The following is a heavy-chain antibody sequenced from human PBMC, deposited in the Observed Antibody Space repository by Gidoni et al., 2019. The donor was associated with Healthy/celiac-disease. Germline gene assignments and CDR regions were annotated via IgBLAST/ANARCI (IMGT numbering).Heavy chain of an antibody. CDR2: ISYDGSNN. Sequence: VQLVESGGGVVKPGWSLSLSCAASGFTFSSCGMPWVRQAPGKWLEWVAVISYDGSNNYYADSVKGRFTISRDNSKNTLYLQMNSLRAEDTAVYYCAKEETIRGYSGYEYYYDYGMDVWGQGTTVTVSS. V-gene: IGHV3-30*18. J-gene: IGHJ6*02. CDR3: AKEETIRGYSGYEYYYDYGMDV. D-gene: IGHD5-12*01. CDR1: GFTFSSCG.